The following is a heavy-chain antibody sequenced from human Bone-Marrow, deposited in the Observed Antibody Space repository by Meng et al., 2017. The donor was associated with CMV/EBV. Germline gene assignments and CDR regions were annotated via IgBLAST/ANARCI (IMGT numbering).Heavy chain of an antibody. D-gene: IGHD1-26*01. CDR3: ARVGAPY. CDR2: ITDDGSAK. CDR1: GFTFNNYW. V-gene: IGHV3-7*01. Sequence: GESLKISCAASGFTFNNYWMHWFRQAPGKGLQSVASITDDGSAKFYVDSVKGRFTISRDNAKNSLYLQMNSLRAEDTAVYYCARVGAPYWGQGTLVTVSS. J-gene: IGHJ4*02.